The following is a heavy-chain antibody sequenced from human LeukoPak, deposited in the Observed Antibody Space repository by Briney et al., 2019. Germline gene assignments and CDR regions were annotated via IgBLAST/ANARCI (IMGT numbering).Heavy chain of an antibody. D-gene: IGHD3-3*01. CDR3: ARVPTIFEPYYYGMDV. Sequence: ASVKVSCKASGYTFTSYGISWVRQAPGQGLEWMGGIIPIFGTANYAQKFQGRVTITADESTSTAYMELSSLRSEDTAVYYCARVPTIFEPYYYGMDVWGQGTTVTVSS. CDR1: GYTFTSYG. V-gene: IGHV1-69*13. CDR2: IIPIFGTA. J-gene: IGHJ6*02.